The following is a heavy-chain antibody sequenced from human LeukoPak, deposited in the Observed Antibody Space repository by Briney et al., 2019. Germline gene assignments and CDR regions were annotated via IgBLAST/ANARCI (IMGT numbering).Heavy chain of an antibody. V-gene: IGHV3-9*01. D-gene: IGHD1-26*01. CDR2: ISWNSGSI. CDR3: AKGHVVGATTSGAFDI. Sequence: GGSLRLSCAASGFTFDDYAMHWVRQASGKGLEWVSGISWNSGSIGYADSVKGRFTISRDNAKNSLYLQMNSLRAEDTALYYCAKGHVVGATTSGAFDIWGQGTMVTVSS. J-gene: IGHJ3*02. CDR1: GFTFDDYA.